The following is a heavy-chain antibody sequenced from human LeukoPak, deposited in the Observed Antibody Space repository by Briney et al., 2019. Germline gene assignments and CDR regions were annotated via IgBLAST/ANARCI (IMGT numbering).Heavy chain of an antibody. Sequence: PSETLSLTCTVSGDSISNYYWNWIRQSPGKGLEGIGYIHYSGSTKYNPSLKSRVTISVDSSKKQFSLKLNSVTAADTAVYFCAREYSSGYYQYFDYWGQGTLVTVSS. CDR1: GDSISNYY. V-gene: IGHV4-59*01. CDR3: AREYSSGYYQYFDY. J-gene: IGHJ4*02. CDR2: IHYSGST. D-gene: IGHD3-22*01.